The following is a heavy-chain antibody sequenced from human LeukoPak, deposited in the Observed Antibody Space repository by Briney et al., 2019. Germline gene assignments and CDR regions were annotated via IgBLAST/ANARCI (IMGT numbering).Heavy chain of an antibody. CDR1: GFTFSSYA. V-gene: IGHV3-23*01. CDR2: ISGSGGST. CDR3: AKSPPGYSSGWPNDY. D-gene: IGHD6-19*01. Sequence: GSLRLSCAASGFTFSSYAMSWVRQAPGKGLEWVSAISGSGGSTYYADSVKGRFTISRDNSKNTLYLQMNSLRAEGTAVYYCAKSPPGYSSGWPNDYWGQGTLVTVSS. J-gene: IGHJ4*02.